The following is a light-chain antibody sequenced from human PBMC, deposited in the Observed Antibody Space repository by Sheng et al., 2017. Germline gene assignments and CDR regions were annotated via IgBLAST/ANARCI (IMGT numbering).Light chain of an antibody. CDR2: ATS. CDR3: QQTYSLLPLT. CDR1: QSISKY. J-gene: IGKJ4*01. Sequence: DIQLTQSPSSLSAFVGDRLTITCRASQSISKYLNWYRQKPGKAPELLIYATSTLQSGVPPRFSGSGSGTVFILTISSLQPEDFGIYYCQQTYSLLPLTFGGGTKLEIK. V-gene: IGKV1-39*01.